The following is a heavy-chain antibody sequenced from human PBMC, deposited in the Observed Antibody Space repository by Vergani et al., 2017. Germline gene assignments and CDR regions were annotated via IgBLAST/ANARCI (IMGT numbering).Heavy chain of an antibody. J-gene: IGHJ6*02. D-gene: IGHD3-10*01. Sequence: EVQLVESGGGLVQPGGSLRLSCAASGFTFSSYWMHWVRQAPGKGLVWVSRINSDGSSTSYADSVKGRFTISSDNAKNTLYLQMNSLRAEDTAVYYCARAKIPVRDANYYYYYGMDVWGQGTTVTVSS. CDR3: ARAKIPVRDANYYYYYGMDV. V-gene: IGHV3-74*01. CDR1: GFTFSSYW. CDR2: INSDGSST.